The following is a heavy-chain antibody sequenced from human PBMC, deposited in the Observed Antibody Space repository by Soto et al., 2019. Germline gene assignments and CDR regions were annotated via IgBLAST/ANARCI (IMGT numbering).Heavy chain of an antibody. Sequence: WGSLRLSCAASGLIFSDVWMTWVRQAPGKGLEWVGRIKTKPDDGTIDYAAPVRGRFTISRDDSKNTLYLQMTSLTPDDTGVYYCTTSNLGVDFWGPGTLVTVSS. CDR3: TTSNLGVDF. J-gene: IGHJ4*02. D-gene: IGHD1-1*01. CDR1: GLIFSDVW. V-gene: IGHV3-15*01. CDR2: IKTKPDDGTI.